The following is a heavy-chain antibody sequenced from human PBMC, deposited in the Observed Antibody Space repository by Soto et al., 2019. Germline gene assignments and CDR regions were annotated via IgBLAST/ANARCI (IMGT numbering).Heavy chain of an antibody. CDR1: GGSISSSSYY. V-gene: IGHV4-39*01. D-gene: IGHD3-22*01. J-gene: IGHJ4*02. CDR2: IYYSGST. Sequence: SETLSLTCTVSGGSISSSSYYWGWIRQPPGKGLEWIGSIYYSGSTYYNPSLKSRVTISVDTSRNQFSLKLSSVTAADTAVYYCARGGITMIVVVITEFDYWGQGTLVTVSS. CDR3: ARGGITMIVVVITEFDY.